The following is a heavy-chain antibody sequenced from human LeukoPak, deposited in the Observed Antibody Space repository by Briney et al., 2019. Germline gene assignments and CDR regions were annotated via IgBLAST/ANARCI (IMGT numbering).Heavy chain of an antibody. CDR3: ARLIGDRTIYDY. CDR2: INQGGGDT. Sequence: PGGSLRLSCAGSGFIFRTHWMSWVRQAPGKGLEWVASINQGGGDTYYVESVKGRFTISRDNAMNSFFLQMNSLRAEDTAVYYCARLIGDRTIYDYWGQGTLVTVSS. J-gene: IGHJ4*02. CDR1: GFIFRTHW. D-gene: IGHD6-6*01. V-gene: IGHV3-7*01.